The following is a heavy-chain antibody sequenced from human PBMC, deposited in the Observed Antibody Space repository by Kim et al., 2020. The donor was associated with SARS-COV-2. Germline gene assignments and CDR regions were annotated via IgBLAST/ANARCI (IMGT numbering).Heavy chain of an antibody. D-gene: IGHD3-10*01. CDR3: GRGGGLSSYDSGSFYTDS. CDR1: GDSISSGNYY. CDR2: IYYRGAT. V-gene: IGHV4-30-4*01. Sequence: SETLSLTCTVSGDSISSGNYYWTCIRQSPRKGLEWIGYIYYRGATHYNPSLRSRLFMSVHTSKNQFPLELTSVTAADTAVYFCGRGGGLSSYDSGSFYTDSWGPGSQVTVSS. J-gene: IGHJ4*02.